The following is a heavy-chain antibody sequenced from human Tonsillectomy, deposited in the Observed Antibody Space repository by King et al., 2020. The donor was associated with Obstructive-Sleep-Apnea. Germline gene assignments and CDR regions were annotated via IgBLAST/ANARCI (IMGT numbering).Heavy chain of an antibody. CDR1: GYSFTSYW. CDR2: IYPGDSHT. J-gene: IGHJ4*02. CDR3: ARRVSSSWYYFDY. D-gene: IGHD6-13*01. Sequence: QLVQSGAEVKKPGESLKISCKGSGYSFTSYWIGWVRQMPGKVLEWMGIIYPGDSHTSYSRSFQGKVTISAHKYISTAYLQWSSLKASDTAMYYCARRVSSSWYYFDYWGQGTLVTVSS. V-gene: IGHV5-51*01.